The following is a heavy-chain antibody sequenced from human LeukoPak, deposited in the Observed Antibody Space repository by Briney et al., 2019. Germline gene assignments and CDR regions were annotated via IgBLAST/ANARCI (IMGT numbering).Heavy chain of an antibody. V-gene: IGHV3-30*18. CDR3: AKDRYSGLNTIDY. D-gene: IGHD6-13*01. CDR1: EFTFGTYG. Sequence: GGSLRLSCAASEFTFGTYGMHWVRQAPGKGLDWVAVISYDGSYKFYADSVKGRFTISRDNSKSTLYLQMNSLRAEDTAVYYCAKDRYSGLNTIDYWGQGTLATVSS. CDR2: ISYDGSYK. J-gene: IGHJ4*02.